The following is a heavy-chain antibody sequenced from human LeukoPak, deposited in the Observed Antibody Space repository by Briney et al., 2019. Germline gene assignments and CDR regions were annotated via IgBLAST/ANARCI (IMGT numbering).Heavy chain of an antibody. J-gene: IGHJ3*01. Sequence: ASVKVSCKASGYTFTSYYMNWVRQAPGQGLEWMGRINSNSGDTNYAQKFQGRVTITKDTSISTAYMELSRLRSDDTAVYYCAREVGDCSRTSCYGGYAFHLWGQGTMVTVSS. CDR1: GYTFTSYY. V-gene: IGHV1-2*06. CDR2: INSNSGDT. CDR3: AREVGDCSRTSCYGGYAFHL. D-gene: IGHD2-2*01.